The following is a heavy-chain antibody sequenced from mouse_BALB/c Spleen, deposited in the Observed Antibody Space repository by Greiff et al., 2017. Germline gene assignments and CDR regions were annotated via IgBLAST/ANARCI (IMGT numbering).Heavy chain of an antibody. D-gene: IGHD1-1*02. CDR2: ISCYNGAT. V-gene: IGHV1S34*01. CDR1: GYSFTGYY. Sequence: LVKTGASVKISCKASGYSFTGYYMHWVKQSHGKSLEWIGYISCYNGATSYNQKFKGKATFTVDTSSSTAYMQFNSLTSEDSAVYYCASSSYYGRGYAMDYWGQGTSVTVSS. J-gene: IGHJ4*01. CDR3: ASSSYYGRGYAMDY.